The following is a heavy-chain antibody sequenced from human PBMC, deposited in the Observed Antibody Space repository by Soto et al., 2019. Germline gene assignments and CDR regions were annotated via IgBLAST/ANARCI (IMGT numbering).Heavy chain of an antibody. CDR3: ARDRGYIYGYSYYYYGMDV. CDR2: IIPIFGTA. Sequence: QVQLVQSGAEVKKPGSSVKVSCKASGGTFSSYAISWVRQAPGQGLEWMGGIIPIFGTANYAQKFQGRVTITADESTSTAYMELSSLRSEDTAVYYCARDRGYIYGYSYYYYGMDVWGQGTTVTVSS. J-gene: IGHJ6*02. D-gene: IGHD5-18*01. CDR1: GGTFSSYA. V-gene: IGHV1-69*01.